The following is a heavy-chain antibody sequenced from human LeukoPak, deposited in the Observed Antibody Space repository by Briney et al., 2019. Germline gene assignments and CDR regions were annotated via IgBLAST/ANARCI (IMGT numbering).Heavy chain of an antibody. CDR1: GYSISSGYY. Sequence: SETLSLTCTVSGYSISSGYYWGWIRQPPGKGLEWIGSIYYSGSTYYNPSLKSRATISLDTSKKQFSLKLSSVTAADTAVYYCARQVATKGEWAFDIWGQGTMVTASS. J-gene: IGHJ3*02. V-gene: IGHV4-38-2*02. CDR3: ARQVATKGEWAFDI. CDR2: IYYSGST. D-gene: IGHD5-12*01.